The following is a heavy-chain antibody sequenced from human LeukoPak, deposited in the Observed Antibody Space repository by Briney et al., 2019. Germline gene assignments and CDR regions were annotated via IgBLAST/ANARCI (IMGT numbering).Heavy chain of an antibody. CDR3: ARDSWNSRNYYYYGMDV. D-gene: IGHD1-7*01. V-gene: IGHV1-18*01. CDR1: GYTFTSYG. CDR2: ISAYNGNT. Sequence: ASVKVSCKASGYTFTSYGISWVRQAPGQGLEWMGWISAYNGNTNYAQKLQGRVTMTTDTSPSTAYMELRSLRSDDTAVYYCARDSWNSRNYYYYGMDVWGQGTTVTVSS. J-gene: IGHJ6*02.